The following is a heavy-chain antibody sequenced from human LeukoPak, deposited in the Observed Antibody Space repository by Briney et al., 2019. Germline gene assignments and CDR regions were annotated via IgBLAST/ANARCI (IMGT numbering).Heavy chain of an antibody. CDR2: ISAYNGNT. CDR3: ARARSNYYYYYYMDV. J-gene: IGHJ6*03. Sequence: ASVKVSCKASGYTFTSYGISWVRQAPGQGLEWMGWISAYNGNTNYAQKLQGRVTMTTDTSTSTAYMELRSLRSDDTAVYYCARARSNYYYYYYMDVWGKGTTVTVSS. D-gene: IGHD6-6*01. V-gene: IGHV1-18*01. CDR1: GYTFTSYG.